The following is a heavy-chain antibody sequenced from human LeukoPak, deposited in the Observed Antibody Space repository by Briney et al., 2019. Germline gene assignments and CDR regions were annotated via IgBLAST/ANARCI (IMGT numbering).Heavy chain of an antibody. CDR3: ARGPTYDPPNMDV. J-gene: IGHJ6*03. CDR2: IYYSGST. CDR1: GGSISSSSYY. D-gene: IGHD3-16*01. V-gene: IGHV4-39*07. Sequence: SETLSLTCTVSGGSISSSSYYWGWIRQPPGKGLEWVGSIYYSGSTYYNPSLKSRVTISVDTSKNQFSLKLSSVTAADTAVYYCARGPTYDPPNMDVWGKGTTVTVSS.